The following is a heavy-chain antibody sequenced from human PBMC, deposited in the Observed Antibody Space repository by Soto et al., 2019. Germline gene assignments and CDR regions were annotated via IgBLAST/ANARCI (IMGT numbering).Heavy chain of an antibody. J-gene: IGHJ6*02. Sequence: SETLSLTCAVSGGPISSGGYSWSWIRQPPGKGLEWIGYIYHSGSTYYNPSLKSRVTISVDRSKNQFSLKVSSVTAADTAVYYCARVPDVWGQGTTVTVSS. CDR2: IYHSGST. V-gene: IGHV4-30-2*01. CDR1: GGPISSGGYS. CDR3: ARVPDV.